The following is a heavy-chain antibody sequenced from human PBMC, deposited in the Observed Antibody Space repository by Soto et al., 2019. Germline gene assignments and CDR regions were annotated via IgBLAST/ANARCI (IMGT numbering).Heavy chain of an antibody. V-gene: IGHV5-51*01. CDR1: GYSFTSYW. Sequence: GESLKISCKGSGYSFTSYWIGWVRQMPGKGLEWMGIIYPGDSDTRYSPSFQGQVTISADKSISTAYLQWSSLKASDTAMYYCARQDYYDSSGYYGFQHWGQGTLVTVSS. CDR2: IYPGDSDT. CDR3: ARQDYYDSSGYYGFQH. J-gene: IGHJ1*01. D-gene: IGHD3-22*01.